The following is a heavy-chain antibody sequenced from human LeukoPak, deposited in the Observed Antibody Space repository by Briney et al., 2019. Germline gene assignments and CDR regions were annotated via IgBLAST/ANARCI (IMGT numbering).Heavy chain of an antibody. CDR2: IKQDGSEK. Sequence: GGSLRLSCAASGFTFSSYWMSWVRQAPGKGLEWVANIKQDGSEKYYVDSVKGRFTISRDNAKNSLYLQMNSLRAEDTAVYYCARGGTMIVVVTRERGYYFDYWGQGTLVTVSS. D-gene: IGHD3-22*01. V-gene: IGHV3-7*01. CDR1: GFTFSSYW. CDR3: ARGGTMIVVVTRERGYYFDY. J-gene: IGHJ4*02.